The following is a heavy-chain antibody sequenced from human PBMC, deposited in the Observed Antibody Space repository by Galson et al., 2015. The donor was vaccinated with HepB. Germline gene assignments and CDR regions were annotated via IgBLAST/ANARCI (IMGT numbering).Heavy chain of an antibody. Sequence: SLRLSCAASGFTFSSYAMSWVRQAPGKGLEWVSAISGSGGSTYYADSVKGRFTISRDNSKNTLYLQMNSLRAEDTAVYYCAKEGVTIFGVAPAWFDPWGQGTLVTVSS. CDR3: AKEGVTIFGVAPAWFDP. CDR1: GFTFSSYA. V-gene: IGHV3-23*01. J-gene: IGHJ5*02. D-gene: IGHD3-3*01. CDR2: ISGSGGST.